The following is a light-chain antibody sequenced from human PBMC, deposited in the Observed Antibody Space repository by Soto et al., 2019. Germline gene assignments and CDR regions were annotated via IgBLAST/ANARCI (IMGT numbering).Light chain of an antibody. CDR2: EVS. Sequence: QSVLTQPASVSGSPGQSITISCTGTSSDVGGYNYVSWYQQHPGKAPKLMIYEVSNRPSGVSNRFSGSKSGNTASLTISGLQAEDEAHYYCSSYTSSSTLNFVFGTGTKV. CDR1: SSDVGGYNY. CDR3: SSYTSSSTLNFV. J-gene: IGLJ1*01. V-gene: IGLV2-14*01.